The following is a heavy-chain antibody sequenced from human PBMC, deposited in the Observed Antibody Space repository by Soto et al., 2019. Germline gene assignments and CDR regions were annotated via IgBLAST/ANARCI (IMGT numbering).Heavy chain of an antibody. Sequence: DVQLLESGGGLVQPEGSLRLSCAASGFTFSSYAMGWVRQGPGKGLEWVAVVSIGGSTHYADSVRGRFTITRDNSKNTLSLQLNSLTAEDTAVYFCAKRRGAGGHFAYWGQGALVTVSS. V-gene: IGHV3-23*01. CDR3: AKRRGAGGHFAY. J-gene: IGHJ4*02. CDR2: VSIGGST. D-gene: IGHD2-15*01. CDR1: GFTFSSYA.